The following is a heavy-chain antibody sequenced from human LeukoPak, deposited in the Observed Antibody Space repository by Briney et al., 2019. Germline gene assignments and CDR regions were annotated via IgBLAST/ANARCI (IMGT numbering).Heavy chain of an antibody. D-gene: IGHD1-14*01. Sequence: PGGSLRLSCAASGFTFSSYSMNWVRQAPGKGLEWVSYISSSSSTIYYADSVKGRFTISRDNAKNSLYLQMNSLRAEDTAVYYCAREIGGSFSTGGWFDPWGQGTLVTVSS. J-gene: IGHJ5*02. CDR3: AREIGGSFSTGGWFDP. CDR2: ISSSSSTI. CDR1: GFTFSSYS. V-gene: IGHV3-48*04.